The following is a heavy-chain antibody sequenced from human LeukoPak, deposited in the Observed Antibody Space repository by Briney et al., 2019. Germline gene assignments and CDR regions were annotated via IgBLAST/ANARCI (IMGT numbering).Heavy chain of an antibody. CDR1: GGSISSYY. V-gene: IGHV4-4*07. Sequence: KPSETLSLTCTVSGGSISSYYWSWIRHPARKGLECICRIYTRGSTNYTPSLKSRVTMSVDTSKTQFSLKLSSVTAADTAVYYCARDGTLTGTKYRIFDYWGQGTLVTVSS. CDR2: IYTRGST. CDR3: ARDGTLTGTKYRIFDY. D-gene: IGHD1-7*01. J-gene: IGHJ4*02.